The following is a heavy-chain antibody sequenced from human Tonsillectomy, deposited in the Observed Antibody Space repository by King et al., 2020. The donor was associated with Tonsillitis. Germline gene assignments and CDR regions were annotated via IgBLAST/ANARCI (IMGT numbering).Heavy chain of an antibody. CDR3: AHTGKSNSPLTY. D-gene: IGHD2/OR15-2a*01. V-gene: IGHV2-5*02. Sequence: TLKESGPMLVKPTQTLTLTCTLSTGVAVAWIRQPPGKALEWLALIYWDDDKRYSPSLKSRLTITKDISKNQVVLTMTKMDPVDTATYYCAHTGKSNSPLTYWGLGTLVIVSS. J-gene: IGHJ4*02. CDR1: TGVA. CDR2: IYWDDDK.